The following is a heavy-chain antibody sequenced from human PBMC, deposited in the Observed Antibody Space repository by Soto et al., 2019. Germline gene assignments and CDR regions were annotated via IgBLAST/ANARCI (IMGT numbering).Heavy chain of an antibody. CDR1: GYTFTSYY. D-gene: IGHD4-17*01. CDR3: ARVRWVLYGRHAFDI. V-gene: IGHV1-46*01. CDR2: INPSGGST. J-gene: IGHJ3*02. Sequence: ASVKVSCKASGYTFTSYYMHWVRQAPGQGLEWMGIINPSGGSTSYAQKFQGRVTMTRDTSTSTVYMELSSLRSEDTAVYYCARVRWVLYGRHAFDIWVQGTMVTVS.